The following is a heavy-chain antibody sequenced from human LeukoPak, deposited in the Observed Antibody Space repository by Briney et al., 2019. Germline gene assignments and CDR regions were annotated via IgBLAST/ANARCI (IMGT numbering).Heavy chain of an antibody. CDR1: GYSFISYW. J-gene: IGHJ5*02. CDR3: ARLEKLISAKRVWFDP. V-gene: IGHV5-51*01. D-gene: IGHD2-15*01. Sequence: GGSLEISCEGSGYSFISYWIVWVRQVPGKGLEWMGIIYPGDSDIKYSPSFQAHVTISADKSISTAYLQWSSLKASDTAMYYCARLEKLISAKRVWFDPWGQGTLVTVSS. CDR2: IYPGDSDI.